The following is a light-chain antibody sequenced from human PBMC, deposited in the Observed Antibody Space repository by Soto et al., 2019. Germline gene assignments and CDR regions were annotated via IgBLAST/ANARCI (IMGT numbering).Light chain of an antibody. Sequence: EIVLTQSPGTLSLSPGERATLSCRASQSVSSTYLAWYQQKPGQAPRLLIYEASIRATGIPDRFSGSGSGTDFTLTISRLEPEDFAVYYCQQCGRSPGLITFGPGTKVDIK. CDR1: QSVSSTY. V-gene: IGKV3-20*01. CDR2: EAS. J-gene: IGKJ3*01. CDR3: QQCGRSPGLIT.